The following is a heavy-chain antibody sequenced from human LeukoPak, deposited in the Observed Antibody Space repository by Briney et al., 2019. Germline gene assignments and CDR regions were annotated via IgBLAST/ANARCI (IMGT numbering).Heavy chain of an antibody. Sequence: SETLSLTCTVSGGSVSSSSYWGWIRQPPGKGLKWIGSIYYSGSTYYSPSLKSRVTISLDPSKNQFSLKLSSLTAADTAIYYCASGYTAAGRRFDPWGQGTLVTVSS. D-gene: IGHD6-13*01. V-gene: IGHV4-39*01. J-gene: IGHJ5*02. CDR1: GGSVSSSSY. CDR2: IYYSGST. CDR3: ASGYTAAGRRFDP.